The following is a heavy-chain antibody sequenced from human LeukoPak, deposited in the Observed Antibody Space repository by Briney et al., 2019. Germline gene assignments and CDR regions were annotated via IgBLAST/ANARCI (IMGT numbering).Heavy chain of an antibody. Sequence: PGGSVPLSCGAWGFTFNSYAMSWVRQSPGKGLEWVSTIRGNGVGTHSATSLRPRFTISRDNSKSTVHLQMNSLSAEDTAIYYCSKGQELDDGVLESWGRETLV. CDR3: SKGQELDDGVLES. CDR1: GFTFNSYA. V-gene: IGHV3-23*01. D-gene: IGHD1-1*01. J-gene: IGHJ4*02. CDR2: IRGNGVGT.